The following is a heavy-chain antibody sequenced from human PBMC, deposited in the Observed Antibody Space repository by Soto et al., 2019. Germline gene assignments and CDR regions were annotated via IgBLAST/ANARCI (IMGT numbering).Heavy chain of an antibody. CDR1: GFTFSSYG. Sequence: QVQLVESGGGVVQPGRSLRLSCAASGFTFSSYGMHWVRQAPGKGLEWVAVIWYDGSNNYYADSVKGRFTISRDNSENTMYLQMNSLRAEDTAVYYCAREPGIAAAGTGPYFDYWGQGILVTVSS. D-gene: IGHD6-13*01. CDR2: IWYDGSNN. CDR3: AREPGIAAAGTGPYFDY. V-gene: IGHV3-33*01. J-gene: IGHJ4*02.